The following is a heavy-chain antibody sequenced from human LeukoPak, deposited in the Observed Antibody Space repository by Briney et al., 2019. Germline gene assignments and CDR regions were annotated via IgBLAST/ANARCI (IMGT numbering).Heavy chain of an antibody. V-gene: IGHV3-9*01. Sequence: GGSLRLSCAASGFTFDDYAMHWVQQAPGKGLEWVSGISWNSGDNGYADSVKGRFTISRDNAKNSLYLQMNSLRAEDTALYYCAKDLNHTPVLRNYYYCVMDVWGQGTTVTVSS. D-gene: IGHD1-14*01. CDR3: AKDLNHTPVLRNYYYCVMDV. CDR1: GFTFDDYA. J-gene: IGHJ6*02. CDR2: ISWNSGDN.